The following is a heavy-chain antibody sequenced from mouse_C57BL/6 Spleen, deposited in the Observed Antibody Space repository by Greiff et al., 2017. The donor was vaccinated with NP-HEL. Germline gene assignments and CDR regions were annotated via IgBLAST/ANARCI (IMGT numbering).Heavy chain of an antibody. J-gene: IGHJ1*03. CDR2: IDPSDSYT. V-gene: IGHV1-69*01. Sequence: QVQLQQPGAELVMPGASVKLSCKASGYTFTSYWLHWVKQRPGQGLEWSGEIDPSDSYTNYNQKFKGKSTLTVDKSSSTAYMQLSSLTSEDSAVYYCARWERYGSRNFDVWGTGTTVTVSS. CDR1: GYTFTSYW. D-gene: IGHD1-1*01. CDR3: ARWERYGSRNFDV.